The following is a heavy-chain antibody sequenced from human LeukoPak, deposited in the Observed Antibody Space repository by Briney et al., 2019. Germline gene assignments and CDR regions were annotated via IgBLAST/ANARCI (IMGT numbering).Heavy chain of an antibody. CDR1: GGYISSYY. D-gene: IGHD1-1*01. V-gene: IGHV4-59*01. Sequence: SETLSLTSTVPGGYISSYYWSWIRQPPGKGLEWIGYIYYSGSTNYNPSLKSRVTISVDTSKNQFSLKLSSVTAADTAVYYCARVGSGTTGAYYYYGKDVWGKGTTVTVSS. J-gene: IGHJ6*04. CDR3: ARVGSGTTGAYYYYGKDV. CDR2: IYYSGST.